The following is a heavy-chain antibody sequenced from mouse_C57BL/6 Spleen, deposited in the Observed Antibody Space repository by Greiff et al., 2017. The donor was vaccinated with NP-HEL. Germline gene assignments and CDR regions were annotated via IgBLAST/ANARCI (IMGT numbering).Heavy chain of an antibody. D-gene: IGHD3-1*01. CDR2: ISGGGGNT. CDR3: ARQRSRAHCMDY. Sequence: EVKLVESGGGLVKPGGSLKLSCAASGFTFSSYTMSWVRQTPEKRLEWVATISGGGGNTYYPDSVKGRFTISRDNAKNTLYLQMSSLRSEGTALYYCARQRSRAHCMDYWGQGTSGTVSS. J-gene: IGHJ4*01. CDR1: GFTFSSYT. V-gene: IGHV5-9*01.